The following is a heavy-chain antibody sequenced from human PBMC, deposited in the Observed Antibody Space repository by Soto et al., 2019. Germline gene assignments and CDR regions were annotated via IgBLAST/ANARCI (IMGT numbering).Heavy chain of an antibody. CDR1: GGSIRSYA. CDR2: ISPSCGTA. V-gene: IGHV1-69*06. D-gene: IGHD2-15*01. J-gene: IGHJ4*02. CDR3: AKALSVVAASPIDY. Sequence: ASLKLYCKAAGGSIRSYAVSCGRLDPRQGLEWMGGISPSCGTANYAQTVQGRVTITADNSRSTAYMELSSLRAEDTAVYYCAKALSVVAASPIDYWGQGTLVTVSS.